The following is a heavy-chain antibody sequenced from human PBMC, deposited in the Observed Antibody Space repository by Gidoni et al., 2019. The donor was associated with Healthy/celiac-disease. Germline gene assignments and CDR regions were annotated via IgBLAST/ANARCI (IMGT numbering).Heavy chain of an antibody. J-gene: IGHJ4*02. D-gene: IGHD4-17*01. CDR2: IYYSGST. Sequence: PPGKGLEWIGTIYYSGSTNYNPSLKSRVTISVDTSKNQSSLKLSSVTAADTAVYYCARARVRWGAFDYWGQGTLVTVSS. CDR3: ARARVRWGAFDY. V-gene: IGHV4-59*01.